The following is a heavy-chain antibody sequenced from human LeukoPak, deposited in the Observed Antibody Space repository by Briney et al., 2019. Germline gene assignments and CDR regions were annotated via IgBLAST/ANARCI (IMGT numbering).Heavy chain of an antibody. CDR3: ARGDYYGSGNSGGDY. J-gene: IGHJ4*02. V-gene: IGHV3-20*04. D-gene: IGHD3-10*01. CDR1: GFTFDDYG. CDR2: LNWNGGST. Sequence: GGSLRLSCAASGFTFDDYGMSWVRQAPGKGLEWVSGLNWNGGSTGYADSVKGRFTISRDNAKNSLYLQMNSLRAEDTALYYCARGDYYGSGNSGGDYWGQGTLVTVSS.